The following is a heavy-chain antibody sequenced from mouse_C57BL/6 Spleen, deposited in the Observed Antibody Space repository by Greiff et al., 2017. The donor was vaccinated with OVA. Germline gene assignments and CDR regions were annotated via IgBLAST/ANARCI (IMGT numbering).Heavy chain of an antibody. V-gene: IGHV8-12*01. CDR3: ARRPGVSGGYWYFDV. CDR1: GFSLSTSGMG. D-gene: IGHD2-1*01. Sequence: QVTLKESGPGILQSSQTLSLTCSFSGFSLSTSGMGVSWIRQPSGKGLEWLAHIYWDDDKRYNPSLKSRLTISKDTSRNQVFLKITSVDTADTATYYCARRPGVSGGYWYFDVWGTGTTVTVSS. J-gene: IGHJ1*03. CDR2: IYWDDDK.